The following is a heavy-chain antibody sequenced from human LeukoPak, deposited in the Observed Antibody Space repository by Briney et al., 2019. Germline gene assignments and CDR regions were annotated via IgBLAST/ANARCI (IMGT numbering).Heavy chain of an antibody. CDR1: GYTCTSYG. CDR2: ISAYNGNT. J-gene: IGHJ4*02. Sequence: RASVKVSCKASGYTCTSYGISWVRQAPGQGLEWMGWISAYNGNTNYAQKLQGRVTMTADTSTSTAYMELRSLRSDDTAVYYCARSPVVLRYFDSLYWGQGTLVTVSS. D-gene: IGHD3-9*01. CDR3: ARSPVVLRYFDSLY. V-gene: IGHV1-18*01.